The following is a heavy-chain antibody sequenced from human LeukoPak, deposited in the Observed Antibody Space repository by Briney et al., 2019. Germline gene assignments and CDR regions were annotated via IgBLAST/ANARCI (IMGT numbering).Heavy chain of an antibody. V-gene: IGHV3-9*01. CDR2: ISWNSGSI. Sequence: GGSLRLSCAASGFTFDDYAMHWVRQAPGKGLEWVSGISWNSGSIGYADSVKGRFTISRGNAKNSLYLQMNSLRAEDTALYYCAKDIGYYDILTGYSEAFDIWGQGTMVTVSS. CDR3: AKDIGYYDILTGYSEAFDI. D-gene: IGHD3-9*01. J-gene: IGHJ3*02. CDR1: GFTFDDYA.